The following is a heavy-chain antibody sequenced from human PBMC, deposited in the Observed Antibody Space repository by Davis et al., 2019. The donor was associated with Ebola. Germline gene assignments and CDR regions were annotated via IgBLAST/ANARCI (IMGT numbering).Heavy chain of an antibody. CDR1: GGSISSSSYY. D-gene: IGHD6-19*01. J-gene: IGHJ4*02. CDR2: IYYSGST. CDR3: ARQVISSGWTGY. Sequence: MPSETLSLTCTVSGGSISSSSYYRGWIRQPPGKGLEWIGSIYYSGSTYYNPSLKSRVTISVDTSKNQFSLKLSSVTAADTAVYYCARQVISSGWTGYWGQGTLVTVSS. V-gene: IGHV4-39*01.